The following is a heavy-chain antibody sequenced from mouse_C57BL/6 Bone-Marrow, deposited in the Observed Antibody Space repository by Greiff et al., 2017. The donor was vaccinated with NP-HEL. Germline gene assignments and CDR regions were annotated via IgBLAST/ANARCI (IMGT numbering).Heavy chain of an antibody. CDR3: ARSQLDSSGGFAY. V-gene: IGHV1-4*01. D-gene: IGHD3-2*02. CDR1: GYTFTSYT. CDR2: INPSSGYT. J-gene: IGHJ3*01. Sequence: QVQLKQSGAGLARPGASVKMSCKASGYTFTSYTMHWVKQRPGQGLEWIGYINPSSGYTKYNQKFKDKATLTADKSSSTAYMQLSSLTSEDSAVYYCARSQLDSSGGFAYWGQGTLVTVSA.